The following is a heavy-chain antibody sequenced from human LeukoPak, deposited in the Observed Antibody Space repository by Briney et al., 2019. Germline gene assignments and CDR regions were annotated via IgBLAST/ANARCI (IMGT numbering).Heavy chain of an antibody. CDR1: GFTFSSYA. V-gene: IGHV3-64*01. CDR2: ISSNGGST. Sequence: GGSLRLSCAASGFTFSSYAMHWVRQAPGKGLEYVSAISSNGGSTYYANSVKGRFTISRDNSKNTLYLQMGSLRAEDMAVYYCARFDYYYGMDVWGRGTTVTVSS. J-gene: IGHJ6*02. CDR3: ARFDYYYGMDV.